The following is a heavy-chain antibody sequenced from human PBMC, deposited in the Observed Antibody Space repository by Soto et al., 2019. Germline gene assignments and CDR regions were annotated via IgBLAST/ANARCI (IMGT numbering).Heavy chain of an antibody. V-gene: IGHV3-30*18. Sequence: QVQLVESGGGVVQPGRSLRLSCAASGFSFSDYGMHWVRQAPSKGLEWVAVISHYETKKYFEDSVKGRFTISRDNSKNMVYLQLNSLRPEDTAVYYCAKDWVGGSNRYQLDKWGQGTLVIVSS. J-gene: IGHJ4*02. CDR3: AKDWVGGSNRYQLDK. D-gene: IGHD1-26*01. CDR1: GFSFSDYG. CDR2: ISHYETKK.